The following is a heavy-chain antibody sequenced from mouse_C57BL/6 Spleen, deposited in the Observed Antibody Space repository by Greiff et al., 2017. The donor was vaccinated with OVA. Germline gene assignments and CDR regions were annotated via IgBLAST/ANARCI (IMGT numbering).Heavy chain of an antibody. D-gene: IGHD1-1*01. Sequence: VHVKQSGAELVKPGASVKLSCTASGFNIKDYYMHWVKQRTEQGLEWIGRIDPEDGETKYAPKFQGKATITADTSSNTAYLQLSSLTSEDTAVYYCARTFSYGSSSFDYWGQGTTLTVSS. V-gene: IGHV14-2*01. CDR2: IDPEDGET. J-gene: IGHJ2*01. CDR1: GFNIKDYY. CDR3: ARTFSYGSSSFDY.